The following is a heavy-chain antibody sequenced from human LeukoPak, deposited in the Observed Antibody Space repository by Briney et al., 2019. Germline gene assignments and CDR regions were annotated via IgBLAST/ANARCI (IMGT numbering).Heavy chain of an antibody. D-gene: IGHD4-11*01. CDR1: GFTFGNYA. CDR3: VRRGSNYPYYMDV. J-gene: IGHJ6*03. Sequence: GGSLRLSCAASGFTFGNYAMICVRQAPGKGLEWVSVISASGRNTYYSDSAKGQFTISRDNSKNTLYLQMSSLRAEDTAVYYCVRRGSNYPYYMDVWGKGTTVTVSS. CDR2: ISASGRNT. V-gene: IGHV3-23*01.